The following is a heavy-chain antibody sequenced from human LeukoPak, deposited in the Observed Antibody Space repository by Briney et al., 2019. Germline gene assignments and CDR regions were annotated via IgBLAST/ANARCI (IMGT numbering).Heavy chain of an antibody. V-gene: IGHV4-59*01. CDR1: GVSISTYY. CDR3: ARDIYGSGHGWLDV. CDR2: IHYTGST. D-gene: IGHD3-10*01. J-gene: IGHJ5*02. Sequence: PSETLSLTCSVSGVSISTYYWSWIRQPPGKGLEWVGYIHYTGSTNYNPSLKSRVTISVDTSKRQLSLMLRSVTAADTAVYYCARDIYGSGHGWLDVWGQGTLVTVSS.